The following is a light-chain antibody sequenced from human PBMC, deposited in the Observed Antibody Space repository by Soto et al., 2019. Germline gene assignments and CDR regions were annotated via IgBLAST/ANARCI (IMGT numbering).Light chain of an antibody. CDR1: QSVSNNY. V-gene: IGKV3-20*01. J-gene: IGKJ2*01. CDR3: QQYGSSPPYT. Sequence: EVVLTQSPGTLSLSPGERATLSCRASQSVSNNYFAWYQQKTGQAPRLLIFGSSDRATGTPDRFSGSGSGTDFTLTISRLEPEDFAVYYCQQYGSSPPYTFGQGTKLEIK. CDR2: GSS.